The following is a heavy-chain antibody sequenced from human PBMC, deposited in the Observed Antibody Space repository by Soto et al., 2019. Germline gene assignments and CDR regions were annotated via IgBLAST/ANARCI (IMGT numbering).Heavy chain of an antibody. V-gene: IGHV4-4*02. D-gene: IGHD6-13*01. CDR1: GGSISSSNW. Sequence: QVQLQESGPGLVKPSGTLSLTCAVSGGSISSSNWWSWVRQPPGKGLEWIGEIYHSGSTNYNPSLKSRVTISIDKSKNQFSLKLSSVTAADTAVYYCASNSHMAAELSGDFDYWGQGTLVTVSS. CDR2: IYHSGST. CDR3: ASNSHMAAELSGDFDY. J-gene: IGHJ4*02.